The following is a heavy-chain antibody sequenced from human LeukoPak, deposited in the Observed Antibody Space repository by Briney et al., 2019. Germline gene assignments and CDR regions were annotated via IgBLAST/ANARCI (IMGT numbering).Heavy chain of an antibody. V-gene: IGHV3-21*01. CDR1: GFTFSSYS. D-gene: IGHD5-24*01. J-gene: IGHJ4*02. Sequence: GGSLRLSCAASGFTFSSYSMNWVRQAPGKGLEWVSSISSSSSYIYYADSVKGRFTISRDNAKNSLYLQMNSLRAEDTAVYYCARGSMATIGLGDYWGQGTLVTVSS. CDR3: ARGSMATIGLGDY. CDR2: ISSSSSYI.